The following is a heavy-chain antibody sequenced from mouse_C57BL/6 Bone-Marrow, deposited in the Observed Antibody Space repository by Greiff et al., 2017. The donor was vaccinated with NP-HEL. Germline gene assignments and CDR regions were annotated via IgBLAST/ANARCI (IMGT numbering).Heavy chain of an antibody. CDR3: TRPGDYGSSSYWYFDV. CDR1: GFTFSDAW. J-gene: IGHJ1*03. CDR2: IRNKANNHAT. D-gene: IGHD1-1*01. Sequence: EVKLVESGGGLVQPGGSMKLSCAASGFTFSDAWMDWVRQSPEKGLEWVAEIRNKANNHATYYAESVKGRFTISRDDSKSSVYLQMNSLRAEDTGIYYCTRPGDYGSSSYWYFDVWGTGTTVTVSS. V-gene: IGHV6-6*01.